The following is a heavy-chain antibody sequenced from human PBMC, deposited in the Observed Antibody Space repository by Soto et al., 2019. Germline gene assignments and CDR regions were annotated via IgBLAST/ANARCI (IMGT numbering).Heavy chain of an antibody. CDR1: GFTFSAYG. Sequence: PGGSLRLSCAASGFTFSAYGMHWVRQAPGKGLEWVAVIWYDATNKYYADSVKGRFTISRDNSKDTLYLQMNSLRAEDTAVYYCAKETCYYDSNGYYFEYCCPGSFNCWGQGTQVTVSS. CDR2: IWYDATNK. CDR3: AKETCYYDSNGYYFEYCCPGSFNC. D-gene: IGHD3-22*01. V-gene: IGHV3-33*06. J-gene: IGHJ4*02.